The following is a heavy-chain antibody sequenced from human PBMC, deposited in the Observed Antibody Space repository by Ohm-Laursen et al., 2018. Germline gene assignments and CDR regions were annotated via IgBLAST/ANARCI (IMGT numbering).Heavy chain of an antibody. Sequence: SLRLSCTASALTFDDYAMHWVRQAPGKGLEWVANIKQDGGQQYYVDSVKGRFTISRDNAKNSLYLQMNSLRAEDTAVYYCARLRLYAFDIWGQGTMVTVSS. D-gene: IGHD3-3*01. J-gene: IGHJ3*02. CDR2: IKQDGGQQ. CDR3: ARLRLYAFDI. CDR1: ALTFDDYA. V-gene: IGHV3-7*01.